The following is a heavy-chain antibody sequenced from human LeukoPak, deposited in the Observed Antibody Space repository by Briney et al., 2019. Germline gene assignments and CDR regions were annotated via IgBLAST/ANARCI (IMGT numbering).Heavy chain of an antibody. J-gene: IGHJ4*02. CDR3: ARGRSGWYFDY. D-gene: IGHD6-19*01. CDR2: ISSSSDYI. CDR1: GFTFSSYS. Sequence: PGGSLRLSCAASGFTFSSYSMNWVRQAPGKGLEWVSSISSSSDYINYADSVKGRFTISRDNAENSLYLQMNSLRAEDTAVYYCARGRSGWYFDYWGQGTLVTVSS. V-gene: IGHV3-21*01.